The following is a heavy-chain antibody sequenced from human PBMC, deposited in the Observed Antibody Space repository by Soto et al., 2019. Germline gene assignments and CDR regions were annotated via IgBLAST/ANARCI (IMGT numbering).Heavy chain of an antibody. CDR3: ARDGKSDILTGYDAFDI. J-gene: IGHJ3*02. V-gene: IGHV3-30-3*01. D-gene: IGHD3-9*01. CDR1: GFTFSSYA. CDR2: ISYDGSNK. Sequence: QVQLVESGGGVVQPGRSLRLSCAASGFTFSSYAMHWVRQAPGKGLEWVAVISYDGSNKYYADSVKGRFTISRDNSKNTLYLQMNSLRAEDTAVYYCARDGKSDILTGYDAFDIWGQGTMVTVSS.